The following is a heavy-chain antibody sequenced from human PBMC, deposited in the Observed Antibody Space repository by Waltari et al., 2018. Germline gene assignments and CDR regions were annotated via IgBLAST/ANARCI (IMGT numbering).Heavy chain of an antibody. CDR1: GFPSSYYT. CDR2: ISSASDFK. CDR3: TRDSGLTGVTGGDTFDI. J-gene: IGHJ3*02. D-gene: IGHD3-10*01. V-gene: IGHV3-21*04. Sequence: DGQLVESGGGLVKPGGSLRLSCPASGFPSSYYTMNWVRQAPGKGLEWVSSISSASDFKYYADSLRGRFTISRDNAKNTLFLHMTSLTADDTSIYFCTRDSGLTGVTGGDTFDIWGQGAMVTVSS.